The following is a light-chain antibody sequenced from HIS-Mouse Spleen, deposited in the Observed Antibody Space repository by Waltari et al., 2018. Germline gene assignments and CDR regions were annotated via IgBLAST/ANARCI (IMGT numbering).Light chain of an antibody. CDR3: QSYDSSNSWV. Sequence: NFMLTQPHSVSESPGKTVTIPCTGRSGIIASHHVQWSQQRPGSAPTTVIYEDNQRPSGVPDRFSGSIDSSSNSASLTISGLKTEDEADYYCQSYDSSNSWVFGGGTKLTVL. CDR1: SGIIASHH. CDR2: EDN. J-gene: IGLJ3*02. V-gene: IGLV6-57*02.